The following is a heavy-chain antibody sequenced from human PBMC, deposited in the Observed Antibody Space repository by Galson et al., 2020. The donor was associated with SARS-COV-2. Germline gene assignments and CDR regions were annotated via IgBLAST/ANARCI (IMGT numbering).Heavy chain of an antibody. CDR3: ARDFSPSYGDYGMDV. D-gene: IGHD4-17*01. Sequence: GGSLRLSCAASGFTFSSYWMHWVRQAPGKGLVWVSRINSDGSSTSYADSVKGRFTISRDNAKNTLYLQMNSLRAEDTAVYYCARDFSPSYGDYGMDVWGQGTTVTVSS. V-gene: IGHV3-74*01. J-gene: IGHJ6*02. CDR1: GFTFSSYW. CDR2: INSDGSST.